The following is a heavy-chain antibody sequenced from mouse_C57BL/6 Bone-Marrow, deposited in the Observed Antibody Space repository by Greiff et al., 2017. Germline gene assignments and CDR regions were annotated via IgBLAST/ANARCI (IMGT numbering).Heavy chain of an antibody. J-gene: IGHJ2*01. CDR3: ARRTFNFFFDY. CDR2: ISNGGGST. Sequence: EVQGVESGGGLVQPGGSLKLSCAASGFTFSDYYMYWVRPTPEKRLEWVAYISNGGGSTFYPDTVKGRFTISRDNAKNTLCLQMSRLKSEDTAMYYCARRTFNFFFDYWGQGTTLTVSS. D-gene: IGHD4-1*02. V-gene: IGHV5-12*01. CDR1: GFTFSDYY.